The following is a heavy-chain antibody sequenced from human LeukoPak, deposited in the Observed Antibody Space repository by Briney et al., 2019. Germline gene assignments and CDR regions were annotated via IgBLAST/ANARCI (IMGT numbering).Heavy chain of an antibody. CDR3: ARDPETYYYDSSGYDY. CDR1: GFTFSSYA. D-gene: IGHD3-22*01. V-gene: IGHV3-21*01. J-gene: IGHJ4*02. CDR2: ISSSSSYI. Sequence: PGGSLRLSCAASGFTFSSYAMSWVRQAPGKGLEWVSSISSSSSYIYYADSVKGRFTISRDNAKNSLYLQMNSLRAEDTAVYYCARDPETYYYDSSGYDYWGQGTLVTVSS.